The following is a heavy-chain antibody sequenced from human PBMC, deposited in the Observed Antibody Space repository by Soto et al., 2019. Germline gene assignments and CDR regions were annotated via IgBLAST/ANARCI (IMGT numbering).Heavy chain of an antibody. CDR1: GDSVSSNSAA. V-gene: IGHV6-1*01. D-gene: IGHD3-22*01. J-gene: IGHJ4*02. CDR2: TYYGSKWYN. CDR3: ARAGSSSGYYFGY. Sequence: SQTLSLTCAISGDSVSSNSAASNWIRQSPSRGLEWLGRTYYGSKWYNDYAVSVKSRITINPDTSKNQFSLQLNSVTPEDTAVYYCARAGSSSGYYFGYWGQGTLVTVSS.